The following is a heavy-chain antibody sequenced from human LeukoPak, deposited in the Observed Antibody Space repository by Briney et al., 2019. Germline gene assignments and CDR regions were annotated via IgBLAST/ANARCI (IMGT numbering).Heavy chain of an antibody. CDR3: ATAVLRYFDWLLTLRPPFDY. Sequence: ASVKVSCKVSGYTLTELSMHWVRQAPGKGLEWMGGFDPEDGETIYAQKFQGRVTMTEDTSTDTAYMELSSLRSEDTAVYYCATAVLRYFDWLLTLRPPFDYWGQGTLVTVSS. D-gene: IGHD3-9*01. J-gene: IGHJ4*02. CDR2: FDPEDGET. CDR1: GYTLTELS. V-gene: IGHV1-24*01.